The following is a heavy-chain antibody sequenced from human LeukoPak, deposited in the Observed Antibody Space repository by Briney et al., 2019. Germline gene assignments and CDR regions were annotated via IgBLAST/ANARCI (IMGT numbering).Heavy chain of an antibody. CDR2: ISSAGTII. D-gene: IGHD6-19*01. CDR1: GFTFGTYS. V-gene: IGHV3-30-3*01. Sequence: PGRSLGLSCAASGFTFGTYSMHWVRQAPGRGLEWVAIISSAGTIINYADSVKGRFSISRDNSKNTLYLQMDSLRVEDTAVYYCAKDHRWLVDYWGQGSLVTVSS. CDR3: AKDHRWLVDY. J-gene: IGHJ4*02.